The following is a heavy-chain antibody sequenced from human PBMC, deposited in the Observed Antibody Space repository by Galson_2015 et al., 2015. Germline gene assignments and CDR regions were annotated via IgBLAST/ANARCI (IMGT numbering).Heavy chain of an antibody. CDR1: GFSLSTSGVG. Sequence: PALVKPTQTLTLTCAFSGFSLSTSGVGVGWIRQPPGKALEWLALIYLDDDKRYSPSLKSRLTITKDTSKNQVVLTMTNMDPVDTATYYCAHRPLDRLLQDAFDIWGQGTMVTVSS. CDR2: IYLDDDK. V-gene: IGHV2-5*02. CDR3: AHRPLDRLLQDAFDI. J-gene: IGHJ3*02. D-gene: IGHD3/OR15-3a*01.